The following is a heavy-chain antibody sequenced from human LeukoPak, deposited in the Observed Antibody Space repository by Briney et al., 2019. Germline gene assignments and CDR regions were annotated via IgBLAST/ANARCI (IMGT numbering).Heavy chain of an antibody. CDR3: AREIGVYYYYYFMDG. D-gene: IGHD3-22*01. V-gene: IGHV3-72*01. CDR2: TRNKTNSYTT. CDR1: GFTFSDHY. J-gene: IGHJ6*03. Sequence: GGSLRLSCAASGFTFSDHYMDWVRQAPGKGLEWVGRTRNKTNSYTTEYAASVKGRFTISRDDSKNSLYLQMNSLKTEDTAVYYCAREIGVYYYYYFMDGGGKGTTVTVSS.